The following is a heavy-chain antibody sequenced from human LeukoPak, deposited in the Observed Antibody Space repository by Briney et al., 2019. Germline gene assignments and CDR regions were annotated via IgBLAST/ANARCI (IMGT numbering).Heavy chain of an antibody. J-gene: IGHJ3*02. CDR1: GFTFSSYA. CDR2: IKQDGSEK. CDR3: AAEIRSGSYYIAFDI. D-gene: IGHD1-26*01. V-gene: IGHV3-7*01. Sequence: PGGSLRLSCAASGFTFSSYAMSWVRQAPGKGLEWVANIKQDGSEKYYVDSVKGRFTISRDNAKNSLYLQMNSLRAEDTAVYYCAAEIRSGSYYIAFDIWGQGTMVTVSS.